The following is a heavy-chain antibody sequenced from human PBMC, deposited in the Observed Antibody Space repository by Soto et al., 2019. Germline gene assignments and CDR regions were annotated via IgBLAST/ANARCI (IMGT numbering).Heavy chain of an antibody. Sequence: QVQLQQWGAGLLKPSETLSLTCAVYGGSFSGYYWSWIRQPPGKGLEWIGEINHSGSTNYNPSLKSRVTISVDTSKNQFSLKLSSVTAAATAVYYCARSPARLAARPTHFDYWGQGTLVTVSS. V-gene: IGHV4-34*01. CDR2: INHSGST. CDR3: ARSPARLAARPTHFDY. J-gene: IGHJ4*02. D-gene: IGHD6-6*01. CDR1: GGSFSGYY.